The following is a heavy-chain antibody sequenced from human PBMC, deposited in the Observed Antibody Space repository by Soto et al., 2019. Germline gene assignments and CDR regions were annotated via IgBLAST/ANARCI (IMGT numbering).Heavy chain of an antibody. D-gene: IGHD2-2*01. CDR1: GFTFSDYG. CDR3: AKTRPGQCSSKNCFAFDP. CDR2: ISYDGSDR. V-gene: IGHV3-30*02. Sequence: PGGSLGLSCTTSGFTFSDYGMHWVRQAPGKGLEWVAIISYDGSDRYYVDSVKGRFIISRDNSNNMLYLQMSSLRPEDTAVYYCAKTRPGQCSSKNCFAFDPWGQGTLVTVSS. J-gene: IGHJ5*02.